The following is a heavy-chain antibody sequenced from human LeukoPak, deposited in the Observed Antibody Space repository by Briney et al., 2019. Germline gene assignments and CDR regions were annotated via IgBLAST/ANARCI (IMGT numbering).Heavy chain of an antibody. Sequence: SETLSLTCTVSGGSISSYYWSWIRQPPGKGLGWIGYIYYSGSTNYNPSLKSRVTISVDTSKNQFSLKLSSVTAADTAVYYCARGGNYWPQWWFDPWGRGTLVSVSS. J-gene: IGHJ5*02. V-gene: IGHV4-59*01. CDR1: GGSISSYY. CDR2: IYYSGST. CDR3: ARGGNYWPQWWFDP. D-gene: IGHD1-26*01.